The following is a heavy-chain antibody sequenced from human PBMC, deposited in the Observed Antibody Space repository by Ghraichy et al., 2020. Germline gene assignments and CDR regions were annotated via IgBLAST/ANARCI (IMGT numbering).Heavy chain of an antibody. J-gene: IGHJ4*02. CDR1: CGSISGYY. CDR3: ARGHTYSGSRDY. Sequence: SETLSLTCAVSCGSISGYYWNWIRQPPGKGLEWIGFISDSGSAYYKSSLKSRVTISLDTSSKSFSLKMKSVTAADTAVYYCARGHTYSGSRDYWGQGTLVTVSS. CDR2: ISDSGSA. V-gene: IGHV4-59*01. D-gene: IGHD5-12*01.